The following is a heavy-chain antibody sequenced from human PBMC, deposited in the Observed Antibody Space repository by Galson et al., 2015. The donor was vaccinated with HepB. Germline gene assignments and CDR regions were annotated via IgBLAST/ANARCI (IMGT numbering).Heavy chain of an antibody. J-gene: IGHJ4*02. Sequence: CAISGDSVSSNSAAWNWIRQSPSRGLEWLGRTYYRSKWYNDYAVSVKSRITINPDTSKNQFSLQLNSVTPEDTAVYYCARDPTFGWELTYYFDYWGQGTLVTVSS. CDR2: TYYRSKWYN. CDR3: ARDPTFGWELTYYFDY. V-gene: IGHV6-1*01. CDR1: GDSVSSNSAA. D-gene: IGHD1-26*01.